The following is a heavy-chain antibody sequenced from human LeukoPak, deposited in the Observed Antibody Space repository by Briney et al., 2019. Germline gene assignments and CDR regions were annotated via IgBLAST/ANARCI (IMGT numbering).Heavy chain of an antibody. CDR2: MNPNSGNT. J-gene: IGHJ4*02. CDR3: ARDQLLQDFDY. CDR1: GYTFTSDD. V-gene: IGHV1-8*01. D-gene: IGHD2-2*01. Sequence: ASVKVSWKASGYTFTSDDINWVRQATGQGLEWMGWMNPNSGNTGYAQKFQGRVTMTRNTSISTAYMELSSLRSEDTAVYYCARDQLLQDFDYWGQGTLVTVSS.